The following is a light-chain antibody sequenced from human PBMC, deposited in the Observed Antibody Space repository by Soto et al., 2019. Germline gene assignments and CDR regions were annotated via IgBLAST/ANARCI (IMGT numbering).Light chain of an antibody. V-gene: IGKV1-27*01. CDR1: QGSSNC. Sequence: DIHMTQSPSSLSASVGDRVAITCRASQGSSNCLAWYQQKPGKVPKPLIYAACTLQSGVPSRFSGSRSGTDFSLTIGSLQPEDVATYYCQKYNSAPFTFVPGTKVDIK. J-gene: IGKJ3*01. CDR3: QKYNSAPFT. CDR2: AAC.